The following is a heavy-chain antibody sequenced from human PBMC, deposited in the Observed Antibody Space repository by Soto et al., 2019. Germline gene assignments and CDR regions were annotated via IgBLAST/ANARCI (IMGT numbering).Heavy chain of an antibody. CDR2: IYYSGST. J-gene: IGHJ6*02. CDR1: GGSISSSSYY. D-gene: IGHD2-15*01. CDR3: ARKGGGYYYGYYGMDV. Sequence: PSETLSLTCTVSGGSISSSSYYWGWIRQPPGKGLEWIGSIYYSGSTYYNPSLNSRVTISVDTSKNQFSLKLSSVTAADTAVYYCARKGGGYYYGYYGMDVWGQGTTVTVSS. V-gene: IGHV4-39*01.